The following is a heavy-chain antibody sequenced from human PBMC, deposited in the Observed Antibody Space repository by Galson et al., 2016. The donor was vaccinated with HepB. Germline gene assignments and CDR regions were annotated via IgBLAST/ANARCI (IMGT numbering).Heavy chain of an antibody. CDR3: VRGGAGGYTQWYFDL. CDR2: VYYDGST. D-gene: IGHD3-16*02. CDR1: GGPVNNGNFY. V-gene: IGHV4-61*01. Sequence: SETLSLTCIVSGGPVNNGNFYWTWIRQPPGKGLEWIANVYYDGSTHYNPSLRGRVTISLDMSKNQFSLTLSSVTAADTAVYYCVRGGAGGYTQWYFDLWGRGTLVTVSS. J-gene: IGHJ2*01.